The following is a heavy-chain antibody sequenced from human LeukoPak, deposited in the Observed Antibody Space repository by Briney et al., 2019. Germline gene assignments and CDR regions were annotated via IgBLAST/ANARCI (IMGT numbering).Heavy chain of an antibody. J-gene: IGHJ4*02. V-gene: IGHV1-69*04. CDR1: GGTFSSYA. D-gene: IGHD3-22*01. CDR2: IIPILGIA. CDR3: ARGGGGGYYSGFNY. Sequence: SVKVSCKASGGTFSSYAISWVRQAPGQVLEWMGRIIPILGIANYAQKFQGRVTITADKSTSTAYMELSSLRSEDTAVYYCARGGGGGYYSGFNYWGQGTLVTVSS.